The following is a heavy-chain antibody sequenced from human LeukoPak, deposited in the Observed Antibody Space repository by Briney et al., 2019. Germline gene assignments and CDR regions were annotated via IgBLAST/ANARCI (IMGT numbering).Heavy chain of an antibody. D-gene: IGHD3-22*01. Sequence: SETLSLTCAVYGGSFSGYYWSWIRQPPGKGLEWIGEINHSGSTNYNPSLKSRVTISVDTSKNQFSLKLSSVTAADTAVYYCARGSAMIVVEEDWYFDLWGRGTLVTVSS. J-gene: IGHJ2*01. CDR2: INHSGST. V-gene: IGHV4-34*01. CDR3: ARGSAMIVVEEDWYFDL. CDR1: GGSFSGYY.